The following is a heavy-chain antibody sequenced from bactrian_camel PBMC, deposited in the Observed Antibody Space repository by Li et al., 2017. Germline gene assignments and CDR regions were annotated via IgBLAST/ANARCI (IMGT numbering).Heavy chain of an antibody. CDR2: ISGNGRIT. CDR1: GFAFSSYF. D-gene: IGHD4*01. V-gene: IGHV3-2*01. CDR3: AAGSICRSDYDPAAYPY. J-gene: IGHJ4*01. Sequence: VQLVESGGGLVQPGGSLRLSCATSGFAFSSYFMGWIRQAPGKGLEFVASISGNGRITYYADSVKGRFTISRDNARNTVYLQMNSLKPEDTGMYYCAAGSICRSDYDPAAYPYWGQGTQVTVS.